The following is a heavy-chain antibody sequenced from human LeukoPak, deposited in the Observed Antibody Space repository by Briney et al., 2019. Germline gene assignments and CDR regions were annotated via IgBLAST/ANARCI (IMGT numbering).Heavy chain of an antibody. CDR1: GYSISSGYY. D-gene: IGHD3-10*01. CDR3: ARGPLTMLRGVSLLAENYCMDV. V-gene: IGHV4-38-2*01. J-gene: IGHJ6*04. Sequence: ETLSLTCAVSGYSISSGYYWGGSRPPPGKGGEGIGSIYHSGSTYYKPSLKRRVTISVDKAKNQFCLKMSSVTAPHTAVYYCARGPLTMLRGVSLLAENYCMDVWGKGTTVTVSS. CDR2: IYHSGST.